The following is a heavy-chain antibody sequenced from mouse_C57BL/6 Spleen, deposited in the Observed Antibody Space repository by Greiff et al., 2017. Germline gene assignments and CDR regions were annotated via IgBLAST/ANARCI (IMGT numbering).Heavy chain of an antibody. J-gene: IGHJ4*01. V-gene: IGHV1-22*01. CDR3: ARHYGSSLYAMDY. Sequence: VQLQQSGPELVKPGASVKMSCKASGYTFTDYNMHWVKQSHGKSLEWIGYINPNNGGTSYNQKFKGKATLTVNKSSSTAYMELRSLTSEDSAVYYGARHYGSSLYAMDYWGQGTSVTVSS. CDR2: INPNNGGT. D-gene: IGHD1-1*01. CDR1: GYTFTDYN.